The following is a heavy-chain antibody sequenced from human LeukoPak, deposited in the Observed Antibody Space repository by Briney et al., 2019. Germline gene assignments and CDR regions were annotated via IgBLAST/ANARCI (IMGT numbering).Heavy chain of an antibody. J-gene: IGHJ5*02. CDR3: ARLRSIGWYFGWFDL. CDR2: IYYSGST. V-gene: IGHV4-59*01. Sequence: SETLSLTCTVSGGSISSYYWSWIRQPPGKGLEWIGYIYYSGSTNYNPSLKSRVTIAVDSSENQFSLKLSSVTAADTDVYYRARLRSIGWYFGWFDLWCQGTLVIVSS. CDR1: GGSISSYY. D-gene: IGHD6-19*01.